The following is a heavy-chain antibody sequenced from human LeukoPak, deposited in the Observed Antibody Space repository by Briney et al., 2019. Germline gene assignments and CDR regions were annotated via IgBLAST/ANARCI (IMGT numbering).Heavy chain of an antibody. J-gene: IGHJ5*02. CDR2: IYTSGST. CDR1: GGSISSYY. V-gene: IGHV4-4*09. D-gene: IGHD6-13*01. Sequence: SETLSLTCTVSGGSISSYYWSWIRQPPGKGLEWIGYIYTSGSTNYNPSLKSRVTISVDTSKNQFSLKLSSVTAADTAVYYCARRSAAAGTADPWGQGTLVTVSS. CDR3: ARRSAAAGTADP.